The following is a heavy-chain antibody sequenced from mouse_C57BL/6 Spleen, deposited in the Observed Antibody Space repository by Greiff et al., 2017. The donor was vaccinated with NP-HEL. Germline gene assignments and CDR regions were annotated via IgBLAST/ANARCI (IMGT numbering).Heavy chain of an antibody. D-gene: IGHD2-5*01. V-gene: IGHV6-3*01. CDR3: TTLYSNYRYYFDY. CDR2: IRLKSDNYAT. J-gene: IGHJ2*01. Sequence: EVKLMESGGGLVQPGGSMKLSCVASGFTFSNYWMNWVRQSPEKGLEWVAQIRLKSDNYATHYAESVKGRFTISRDDSKSSVYLQMNNLRAEDTGIYYCTTLYSNYRYYFDYWGQGTTLTVSS. CDR1: GFTFSNYW.